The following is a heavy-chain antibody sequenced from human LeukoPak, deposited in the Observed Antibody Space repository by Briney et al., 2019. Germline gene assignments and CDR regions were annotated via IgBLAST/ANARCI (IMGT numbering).Heavy chain of an antibody. Sequence: GGSLRLSCAASGFTFSDHYMDWVRQAPGKGVEWVGRSRSKANNYITEYAASVKGRFAVSRDDSKNSLYLQMNSLKTEDTAVYYCARDSQRSYYSDQYWYFDLWGRGTLVTVST. CDR2: SRSKANNYIT. CDR1: GFTFSDHY. CDR3: ARDSQRSYYSDQYWYFDL. D-gene: IGHD1-26*01. V-gene: IGHV3-72*01. J-gene: IGHJ2*01.